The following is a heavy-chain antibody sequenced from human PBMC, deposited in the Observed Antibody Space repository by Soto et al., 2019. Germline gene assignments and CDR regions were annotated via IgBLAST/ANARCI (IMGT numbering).Heavy chain of an antibody. CDR2: INHHRGDT. CDR3: ARGRTVTFYGMDV. D-gene: IGHD4-17*01. J-gene: IGHJ6*02. CDR1: GYTFTDHY. Sequence: QVQLVQSGAEVKKPGASVKVSYVASGYTFTDHYIHWVRQAPGQGLEWMGWINHHRGDTIYAEKFQGRVTLTRETSISKAYMALNRLRSDDTAVYYCARGRTVTFYGMDVWGQGTTVTVSS. V-gene: IGHV1-2*02.